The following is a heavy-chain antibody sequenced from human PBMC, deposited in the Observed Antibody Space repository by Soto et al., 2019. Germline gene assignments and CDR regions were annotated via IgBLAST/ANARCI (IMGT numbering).Heavy chain of an antibody. CDR2: ISYDGSNK. V-gene: IGHV3-30-3*01. CDR1: GFTFSSYA. CDR3: AGAHSGHMVRGVPIDY. Sequence: GGSLRLPCAASGFTFSSYAMHWVRQAPGKGLEWVAVISYDGSNKYYADSVKGRFTISRDNSKNTLYLQMNSLRAEDTAVYYCAGAHSGHMVRGVPIDYWGQGTLVTVSS. D-gene: IGHD3-10*01. J-gene: IGHJ4*02.